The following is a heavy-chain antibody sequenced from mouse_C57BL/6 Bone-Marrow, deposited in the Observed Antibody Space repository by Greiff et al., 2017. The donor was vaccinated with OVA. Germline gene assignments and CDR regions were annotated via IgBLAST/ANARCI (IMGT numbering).Heavy chain of an antibody. CDR1: GYTFTNYW. V-gene: IGHV1-63*01. D-gene: IGHD1-1*01. J-gene: IGHJ2*01. CDR3: ARGHYYGSSPYYFDY. Sequence: QVQLQQSGAELVRPGTSVKMSCKASGYTFTNYWIGWAKQRPGHGLEWIGDIYPGGGYTNYNEKFKGKATLTADKSSSTAYMQFSSLTSEDSAIYYCARGHYYGSSPYYFDYWGQGTTLTVSS. CDR2: IYPGGGYT.